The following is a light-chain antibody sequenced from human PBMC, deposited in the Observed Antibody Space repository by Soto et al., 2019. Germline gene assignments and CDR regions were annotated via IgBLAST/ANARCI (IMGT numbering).Light chain of an antibody. J-gene: IGKJ3*01. V-gene: IGKV1-33*01. CDR3: QQYDNLPLT. CDR2: DAS. Sequence: DIQMTQSPASPSTSVGDRVTITCQASQDITNSLNWYQQKPGKALKVLIYDASILETGVPSRFSGSGSGTDFTFTISSLQPEDVARYYCQQYDNLPLTFGPGTTVDIE. CDR1: QDITNS.